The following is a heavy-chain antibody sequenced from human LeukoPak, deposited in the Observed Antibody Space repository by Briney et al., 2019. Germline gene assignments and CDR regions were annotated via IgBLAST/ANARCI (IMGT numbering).Heavy chain of an antibody. D-gene: IGHD6-13*01. V-gene: IGHV3-11*01. J-gene: IGHJ6*03. CDR1: GFTFSDYY. CDR3: ARVPASSWYYYYYMDV. CDR2: ISSSGSTI. Sequence: GGSLRPSCAASGFTFSDYYMSWIRQAPGKGLEWVSYISSSGSTIYYADSVKGRFTISRDNAKNSLYLQMNSLRAEDTAVYYCARVPASSWYYYYYMDVWGKGTTVTVSS.